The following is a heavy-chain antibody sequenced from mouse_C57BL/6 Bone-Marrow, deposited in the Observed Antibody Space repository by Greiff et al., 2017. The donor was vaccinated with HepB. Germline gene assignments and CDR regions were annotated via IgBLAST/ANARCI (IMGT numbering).Heavy chain of an antibody. J-gene: IGHJ3*01. CDR3: ARDWAYGSISWFAY. D-gene: IGHD1-1*01. CDR1: GFSLTSYG. V-gene: IGHV2-2*01. Sequence: QVQLKESGPGLVQPSQSLSITCTVSGFSLTSYGVHWVRQSPGKGLEWLGVIWSGGSTDYNAAFISRLSISKDNSKSQVFFKMNSLQADDTAIYYCARDWAYGSISWFAYWGQGTLVTVSA. CDR2: IWSGGST.